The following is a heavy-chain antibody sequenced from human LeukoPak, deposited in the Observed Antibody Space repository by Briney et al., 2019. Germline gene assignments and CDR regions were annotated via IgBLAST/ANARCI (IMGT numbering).Heavy chain of an antibody. D-gene: IGHD6-6*01. J-gene: IGHJ4*02. Sequence: ASVKVSCAASVYTFTGYYMHWVRQGPGQRVEWMGWINPNSGGTNYAQKFQGRVTVTRDTSISTAYMELSTLRSDDTAVYYCARGGEYRRASSTYWGQGTLVTVSS. CDR1: VYTFTGYY. CDR3: ARGGEYRRASSTY. V-gene: IGHV1-2*02. CDR2: INPNSGGT.